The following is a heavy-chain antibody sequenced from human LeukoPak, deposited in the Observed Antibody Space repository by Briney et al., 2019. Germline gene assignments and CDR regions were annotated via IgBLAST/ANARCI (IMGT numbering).Heavy chain of an antibody. J-gene: IGHJ2*01. D-gene: IGHD6-19*01. CDR1: GFTFSSYG. Sequence: PGGSLRLSCAASGFTFSSYGMHWVRQAPGKGLEWVAVIWYDGSNKYYADSVKGRFTISRDNSKNTLYLQMNSLRAEDTVVYYCAKSKIAVAGTGWYFDLWGRGTLVTVSS. CDR2: IWYDGSNK. CDR3: AKSKIAVAGTGWYFDL. V-gene: IGHV3-33*06.